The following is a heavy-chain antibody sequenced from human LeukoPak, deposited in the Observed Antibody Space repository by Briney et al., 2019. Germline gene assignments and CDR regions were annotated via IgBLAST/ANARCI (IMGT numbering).Heavy chain of an antibody. D-gene: IGHD1-1*01. Sequence: ASVKVSCKASGNTFISYYMHWVRQAPGQGLEWMGIINPSGGSTTYAQKFQGRVTMTRDMSTSTVYMEPSGLRSEDTAVYYCASWRDDAFDFWGQGTMVTVSS. CDR3: ASWRDDAFDF. J-gene: IGHJ3*01. CDR2: INPSGGST. V-gene: IGHV1-46*01. CDR1: GNTFISYY.